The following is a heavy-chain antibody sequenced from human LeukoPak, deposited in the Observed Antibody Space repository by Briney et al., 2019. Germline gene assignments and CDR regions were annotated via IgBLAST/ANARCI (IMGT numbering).Heavy chain of an antibody. V-gene: IGHV3-74*01. J-gene: IGHJ4*02. CDR3: ARAGYDYTWGSYHTGRYFDY. Sequence: GGSLRLSCAASGFTFSSYWMHWVRQAPGKGLVWVSRINSDGSSTSYADSVKGRFTISRDNAKNTLYLQMDSLRAEDTAVYYCARAGYDYTWGSYHTGRYFDYWGQGTLVTVSS. CDR2: INSDGSST. D-gene: IGHD3-16*02. CDR1: GFTFSSYW.